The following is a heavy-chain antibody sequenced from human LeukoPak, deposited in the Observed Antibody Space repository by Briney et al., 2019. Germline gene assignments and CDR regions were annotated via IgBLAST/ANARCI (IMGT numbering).Heavy chain of an antibody. Sequence: PGGSLRLSCAASGFTFSSDWMHWVRHAPGKGLVWVSRINSDGSSTAYADSVKGRFTISRDNAKNTLYLQMNSLRAEDTAVYYCGRALGSPLDYWGQGTLVTVSS. J-gene: IGHJ4*02. CDR1: GFTFSSDW. CDR3: GRALGSPLDY. D-gene: IGHD1-26*01. CDR2: INSDGSST. V-gene: IGHV3-74*01.